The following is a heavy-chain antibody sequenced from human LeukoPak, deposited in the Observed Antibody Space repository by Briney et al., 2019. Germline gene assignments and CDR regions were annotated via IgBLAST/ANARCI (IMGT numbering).Heavy chain of an antibody. CDR1: GFTLSNYG. Sequence: GRSLRLSCAASGFTLSNYGMHWVRQAPGKGLEWVAVISYDGSNEYYADSVKGRFTISRDNPKNTLYLQMNSLRAEDTAVYYCAKGGQQVVRWWFDPWGQGTLVTVSS. CDR3: AKGGQQVVRWWFDP. J-gene: IGHJ5*02. CDR2: ISYDGSNE. D-gene: IGHD6-13*01. V-gene: IGHV3-30*18.